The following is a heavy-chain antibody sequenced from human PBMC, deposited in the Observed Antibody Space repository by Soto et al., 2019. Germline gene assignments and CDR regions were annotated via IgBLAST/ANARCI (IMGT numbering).Heavy chain of an antibody. CDR3: ARRRGNYPITEFLQY. D-gene: IGHD3-10*01. CDR1: GYTFIGYY. J-gene: IGHJ1*01. CDR2: INPNNGGT. Sequence: QVQLVQSGAEVKRPGASVKVSCETSGYTFIGYYVHWVRQVPGQGLEWMGWINPNNGGTKYAQRFQGRLTMTRDTSINTAYMARSRLTTDDTAVYYCARRRGNYPITEFLQYWGQGTLITVSS. V-gene: IGHV1-2*02.